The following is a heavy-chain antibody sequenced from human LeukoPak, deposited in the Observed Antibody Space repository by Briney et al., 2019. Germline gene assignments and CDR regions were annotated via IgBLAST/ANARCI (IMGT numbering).Heavy chain of an antibody. V-gene: IGHV1-18*01. CDR1: GYTFTSYG. CDR2: ISAYNGNT. D-gene: IGHD6-19*01. J-gene: IGHJ5*02. Sequence: GASVKVSCKASGYTFTSYGISWVRQAPGQGLEWMGWISAYNGNTNYAQKLQGRVTMTTDTSTSTAYMELRSLRSGDTAVYYCARNPTSSGWYSAWFDPWGQGTLVTVSS. CDR3: ARNPTSSGWYSAWFDP.